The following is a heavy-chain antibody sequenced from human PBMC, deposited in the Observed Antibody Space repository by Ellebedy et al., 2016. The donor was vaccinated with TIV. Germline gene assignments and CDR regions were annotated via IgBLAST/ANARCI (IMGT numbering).Heavy chain of an antibody. D-gene: IGHD3-22*01. J-gene: IGHJ4*02. CDR3: ARHESRLIVVTTLDY. V-gene: IGHV5-10-1*01. CDR2: IDPSDSYT. CDR1: GYSFTNYW. Sequence: GESLKISCQASGYSFTNYWISWVRQMPGKGLQWMGRIDPSDSYTNYSPSFQGHVTISADKSISTAYLQWSSLKASDTAMYYCARHESRLIVVTTLDYWGQGTLVTVSS.